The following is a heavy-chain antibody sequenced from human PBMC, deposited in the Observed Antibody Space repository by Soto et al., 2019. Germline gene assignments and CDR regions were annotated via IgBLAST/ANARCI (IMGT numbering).Heavy chain of an antibody. CDR1: GFTFSSYA. D-gene: IGHD3-22*01. CDR3: ARSGARIYTYYYDSSGYYSDFDY. J-gene: IGHJ4*02. V-gene: IGHV3-30-3*01. Sequence: QVQLVESGGGVVQPGRSLRLSCAASGFTFSSYAMHWVRQAPGKGLEWVAVISYDGSNKYYADSVKGRFTISRDNSKNTLYLQMNSLRAEDTAVHYCARSGARIYTYYYDSSGYYSDFDYWGQGTLVTVSS. CDR2: ISYDGSNK.